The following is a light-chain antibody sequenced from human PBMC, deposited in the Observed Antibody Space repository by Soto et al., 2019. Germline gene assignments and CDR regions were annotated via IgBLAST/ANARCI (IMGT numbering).Light chain of an antibody. CDR3: QQYARPPIS. V-gene: IGKV3-20*01. Sequence: EIVLTQSPGTLSLSPGERATLSCRASQSVGRNYLAWYQQKPGQAPRRLIHDASIRATGIPDRFSGSGSGTDFTLTISRLEPEDFAVYYCQQYARPPISFGQGTRLDIK. J-gene: IGKJ5*01. CDR1: QSVGRNY. CDR2: DAS.